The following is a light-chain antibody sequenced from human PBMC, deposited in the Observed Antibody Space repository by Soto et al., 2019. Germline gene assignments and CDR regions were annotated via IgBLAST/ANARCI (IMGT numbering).Light chain of an antibody. Sequence: DIQMTQSPSTLSASVGDTVTVTCRASQSVSGWLAWYQQKPGEAPKLLIYDASSLESGVPSRFSGSGSGTEFTLTISSLQPDDFATYYCQQYNIYSTFGQGTKVDIK. CDR3: QQYNIYST. CDR1: QSVSGW. V-gene: IGKV1-5*01. CDR2: DAS. J-gene: IGKJ1*01.